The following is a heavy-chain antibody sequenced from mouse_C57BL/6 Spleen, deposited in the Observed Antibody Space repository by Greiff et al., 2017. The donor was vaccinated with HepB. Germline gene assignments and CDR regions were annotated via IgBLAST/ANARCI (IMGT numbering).Heavy chain of an antibody. J-gene: IGHJ4*01. D-gene: IGHD4-1*01. Sequence: EVQVVESEGGLVQPGSSMKLSCTASGFTFSDYYMAWVRQVPEKGLEWVANINYDGSSTYYLDSLKSRFIISRDNAKNILYLQMSSLKSEDTATYYCARGYWGYAMDYWGQGTSVTVSS. CDR3: ARGYWGYAMDY. V-gene: IGHV5-16*01. CDR2: INYDGSST. CDR1: GFTFSDYY.